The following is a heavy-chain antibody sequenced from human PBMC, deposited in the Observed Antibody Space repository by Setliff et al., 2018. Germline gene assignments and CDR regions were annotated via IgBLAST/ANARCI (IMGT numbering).Heavy chain of an antibody. CDR1: GFTFSSYT. V-gene: IGHV3-74*01. D-gene: IGHD7-27*01. Sequence: GVLRLSCAASGFTFSSYTMYWVRQVPGKGLVWVSRISPDGTITNYADSVKGRFTISRDNAKNTLYLQMNSLRGEDTAVYFCASIDWGENFYNTDVWGKGTTVTVSS. J-gene: IGHJ6*03. CDR2: ISPDGTIT. CDR3: ASIDWGENFYNTDV.